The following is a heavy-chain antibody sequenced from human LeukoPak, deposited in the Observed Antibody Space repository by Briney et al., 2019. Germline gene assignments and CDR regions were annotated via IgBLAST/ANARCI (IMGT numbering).Heavy chain of an antibody. Sequence: ASVKVSCKVSGYTLTELSMHWVRQAPGKGLEWMGRFVTEDGETIYAQKFQGRVTMTEDTSTDTAYMELSSLRSEDTAVYYCATDFRTGIAADWGQGTLVTVSS. V-gene: IGHV1-24*01. J-gene: IGHJ4*02. CDR3: ATDFRTGIAAD. CDR1: GYTLTELS. CDR2: FVTEDGET. D-gene: IGHD6-13*01.